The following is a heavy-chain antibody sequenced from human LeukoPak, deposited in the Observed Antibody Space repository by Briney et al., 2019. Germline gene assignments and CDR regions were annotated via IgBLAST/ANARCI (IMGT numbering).Heavy chain of an antibody. CDR2: IIPIFGTA. D-gene: IGHD3-22*01. Sequence: ASVKVSCKASGGTFTSYALSWVRQAPGQGLAWMGGIIPIFGTANYAQKFQGRVTITADESTSTAYMELSSLRSEDTAVYYCARSSRYYDSSGLQAYYFDYWGQGTLVTVSS. J-gene: IGHJ4*02. CDR1: GGTFTSYA. V-gene: IGHV1-69*13. CDR3: ARSSRYYDSSGLQAYYFDY.